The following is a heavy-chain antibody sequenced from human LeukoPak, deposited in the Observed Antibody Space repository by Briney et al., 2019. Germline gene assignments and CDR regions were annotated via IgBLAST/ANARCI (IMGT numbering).Heavy chain of an antibody. CDR2: IYTSGST. CDR3: MRDSDA. CDR1: GGSSNLYF. J-gene: IGHJ3*01. Sequence: PSETLPHMRSVSGGSSNLYFGSGIRQPAGKGLEWIGLIYTSGSTNYNPSLKSRVTMSVDASKNQFSLKLSSVTAADTADKYSMRDSDAWG. V-gene: IGHV4-4*07.